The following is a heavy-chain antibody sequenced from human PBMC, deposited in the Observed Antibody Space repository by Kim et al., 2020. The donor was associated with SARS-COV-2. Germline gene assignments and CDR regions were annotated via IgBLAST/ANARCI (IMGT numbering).Heavy chain of an antibody. J-gene: IGHJ3*01. Sequence: SVWIRFTSSRDNAKSTLYLQMNSLRDEDTAVYYCARVPITGDFAWIEDDVWGQGTMVTVSS. D-gene: IGHD1-20*01. V-gene: IGHV3-74*01. CDR3: ARVPITGDFAWIEDDV.